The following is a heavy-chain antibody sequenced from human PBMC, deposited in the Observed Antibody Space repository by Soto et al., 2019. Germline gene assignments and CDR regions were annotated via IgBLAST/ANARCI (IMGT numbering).Heavy chain of an antibody. V-gene: IGHV3-74*01. CDR3: ARDGAMELYYGMDV. CDR1: GFTFSSYW. D-gene: IGHD3-10*01. Sequence: GGSPRLSCAASGFTFSSYWMHWVRQAPGKGLVWVSRINSDGSSTSYADSVKGRFTISRDNAKNTLYLQMNSLRAEDTAVYYCARDGAMELYYGMDVWGQGTTVTVSS. CDR2: INSDGSST. J-gene: IGHJ6*02.